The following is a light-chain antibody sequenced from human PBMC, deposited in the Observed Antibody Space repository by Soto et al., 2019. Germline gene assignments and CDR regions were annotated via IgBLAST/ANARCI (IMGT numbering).Light chain of an antibody. V-gene: IGKV1-9*01. J-gene: IGKJ1*01. CDR2: AAS. CDR1: QGISSY. Sequence: IQLTHSQSSLSASLGARVTLTCRASQGISSYLAWYQQKVGKAPKLLIYAASTLRSGVPSRFSGSGSATDFTLTISSLQPDDFATYYCQQLNTYPPTFGQGTKVDIK. CDR3: QQLNTYPPT.